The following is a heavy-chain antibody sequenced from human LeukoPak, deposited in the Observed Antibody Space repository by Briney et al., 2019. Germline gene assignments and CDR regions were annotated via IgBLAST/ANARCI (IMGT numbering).Heavy chain of an antibody. CDR2: IYPGDSDT. J-gene: IGHJ4*02. CDR1: GSSFTSYW. V-gene: IGHV5-51*01. Sequence: GESLKISCKGSGSSFTSYWIGWVRQLAGEGLEWMGIIYPGDSDTRYSPSFQGQVTISADKSISTAYLQWSSLKASDTAMYYCSRELYSSSWPLFGYWGQGTLVTVSP. D-gene: IGHD6-13*01. CDR3: SRELYSSSWPLFGY.